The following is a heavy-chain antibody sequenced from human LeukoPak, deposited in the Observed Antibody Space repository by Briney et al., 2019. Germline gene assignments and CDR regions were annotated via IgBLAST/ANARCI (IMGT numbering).Heavy chain of an antibody. CDR2: IYWDDDK. CDR1: GFSLSTSGVG. CDR3: AHRGYYDSSGYYFDY. Sequence: SGPTLVNPTQTLTLTFTFSGFSLSTSGVGVGWIRQPPVKALEWLALIYWDDDKRYSPSLKSRLTITKDTSKNQVVLTMTNMDPVDTATYYCAHRGYYDSSGYYFDYWGQGTLVTVSS. D-gene: IGHD3-22*01. V-gene: IGHV2-5*02. J-gene: IGHJ4*02.